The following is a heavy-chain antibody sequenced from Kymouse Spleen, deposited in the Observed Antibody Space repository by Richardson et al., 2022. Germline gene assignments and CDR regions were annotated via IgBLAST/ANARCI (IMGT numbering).Heavy chain of an antibody. CDR3: AKDIYGSGSHYYGMDV. CDR2: ISWNSGSI. J-gene: IGHJ6*02. CDR1: GFTFDDYA. D-gene: IGHD3-10*01. Sequence: EVQLVESGGGLVQPGRSLRLSCAASGFTFDDYAMHWVRQAPGKGLEWVSGISWNSGSIGYADSVKGRFTISRDNAKNSLYLQMNSLRAEDTALYYCAKDIYGSGSHYYGMDVWGQGTTVTVSS. V-gene: IGHV3-9*01.